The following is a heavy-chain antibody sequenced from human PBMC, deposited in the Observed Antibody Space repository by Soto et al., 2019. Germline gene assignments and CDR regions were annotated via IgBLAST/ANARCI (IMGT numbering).Heavy chain of an antibody. D-gene: IGHD5-12*01. Sequence: QLQLQESGPGLVKPSETLSLTCTVSGGSISSSRDYWGWIRQPPGKGLEWIGSIYYSGSTYYNPSLKSRVTVAVDTSKHRYSLKLSSVTAADTAVYYCARSNSGYADSDYWGQGTLVTVSS. CDR3: ARSNSGYADSDY. J-gene: IGHJ4*02. CDR1: GGSISSSRDY. V-gene: IGHV4-39*01. CDR2: IYYSGST.